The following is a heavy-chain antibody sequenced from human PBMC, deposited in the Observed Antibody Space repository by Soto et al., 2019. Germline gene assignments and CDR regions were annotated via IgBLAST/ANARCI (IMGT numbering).Heavy chain of an antibody. CDR1: GFTFSNAW. J-gene: IGHJ4*03. Sequence: GGSLRLSCAASGFTFSNAWINWVRQPPGKGLEWVGRIKSKNNGGTTDFAAPVKGRFAISRDDSQNMVFLQMNSLKTEDTATYYCTTDSYISTVVVRFDYWGHGTLVTVSS. CDR2: IKSKNNGGTT. CDR3: TTDSYISTVVVRFDY. D-gene: IGHD2-15*01. V-gene: IGHV3-15*07.